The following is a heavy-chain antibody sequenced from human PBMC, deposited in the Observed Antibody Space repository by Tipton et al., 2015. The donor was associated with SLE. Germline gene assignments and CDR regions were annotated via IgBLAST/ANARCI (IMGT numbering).Heavy chain of an antibody. CDR2: INHSGST. CDR3: ASRGAAAAPGWYFDL. CDR1: GGSVSSGSYY. V-gene: IGHV4-61*01. D-gene: IGHD6-13*01. J-gene: IGHJ2*01. Sequence: TLSLTCTVSGGSVSSGSYYWSWIRQPPGKGLERIGEINHSGSTNYNPSLKSRVTISVDTSKNQFSLKLSSVTAADTAVYYCASRGAAAAPGWYFDLWGRGTLVTVSS.